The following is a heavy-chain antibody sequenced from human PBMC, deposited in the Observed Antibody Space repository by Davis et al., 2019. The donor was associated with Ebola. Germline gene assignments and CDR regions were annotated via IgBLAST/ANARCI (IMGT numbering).Heavy chain of an antibody. CDR1: GFTFSSYT. CDR2: ISYDGDNN. V-gene: IGHV3-30*04. D-gene: IGHD4-17*01. CDR3: ARGAYGDYIVKAFDI. Sequence: GESLKLPCAASGFTFSSYTLHWVRQAPGKGLEWVAVISYDGDNNYHADSVQGRFTISRDNSKNTLYLQMNSLRAEDTAIYYCARGAYGDYIVKAFDIWGQGTKVTVSS. J-gene: IGHJ3*02.